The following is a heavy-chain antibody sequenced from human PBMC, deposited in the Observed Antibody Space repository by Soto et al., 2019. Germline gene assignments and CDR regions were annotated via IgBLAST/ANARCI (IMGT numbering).Heavy chain of an antibody. Sequence: GGSLRLSCAASGFTFSSYSMNWVRQAPGKGLEWVSSISSSSSYIYYADSVKGRFTISRDNAKNSLYLQMNSLRAEDTAVYYCARGRDDYSNDSDYWGQGTLVTVSS. CDR3: ARGRDDYSNDSDY. CDR1: GFTFSSYS. CDR2: ISSSSSYI. D-gene: IGHD4-4*01. V-gene: IGHV3-21*01. J-gene: IGHJ4*02.